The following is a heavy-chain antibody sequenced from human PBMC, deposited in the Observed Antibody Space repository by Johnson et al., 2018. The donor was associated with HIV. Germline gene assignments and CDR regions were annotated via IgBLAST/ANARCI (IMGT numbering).Heavy chain of an antibody. CDR3: QKHNFGNYVSRALDI. Sequence: VQLVESGGGVVQPGRSLRLSCAASGLNVSGHYMSWVRQSPGKGLEWVSVIYSGGLTYYAQSVKGRFTISRDNSKNTLYLQMNSLRGDDTAIYYCQKHNFGNYVSRALDIWGQGTMVTVSS. CDR1: GLNVSGHY. CDR2: IYSGGLT. J-gene: IGHJ3*02. D-gene: IGHD4-17*01. V-gene: IGHV3-66*02.